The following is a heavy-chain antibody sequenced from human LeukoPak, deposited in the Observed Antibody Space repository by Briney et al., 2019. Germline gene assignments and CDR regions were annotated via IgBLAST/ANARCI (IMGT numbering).Heavy chain of an antibody. J-gene: IGHJ4*02. D-gene: IGHD6-13*01. CDR3: AKDRGAIAAAGYLDY. Sequence: PGGSLRLSCAASGFTFSSYWMSWVRQAPGKGLEWVANIKQDGSEKYYVDSVKGRFTISRDNAKNSLYLQMNSLRAEDTAVYYCAKDRGAIAAAGYLDYWGQGTLVTVSS. CDR2: IKQDGSEK. CDR1: GFTFSSYW. V-gene: IGHV3-7*01.